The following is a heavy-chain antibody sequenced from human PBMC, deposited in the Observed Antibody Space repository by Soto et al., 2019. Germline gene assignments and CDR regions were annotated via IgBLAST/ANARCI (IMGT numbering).Heavy chain of an antibody. CDR1: GFTFSNCG. J-gene: IGHJ4*02. CDR2: ISYDGSNK. V-gene: IGHV3-30*03. Sequence: GGSLRLSCAASGFTFSNCGMHWVRQAPGKGLEWVAVISYDGSNKYFADSVKGRFTISRDNSKNTLYLQMSSLRADDTAVYYCATGRGYSSSSEYDYWGQGTLVTVSS. D-gene: IGHD6-6*01. CDR3: ATGRGYSSSSEYDY.